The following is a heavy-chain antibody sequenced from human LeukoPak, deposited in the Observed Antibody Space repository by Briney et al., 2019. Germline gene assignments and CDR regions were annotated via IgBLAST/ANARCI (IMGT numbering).Heavy chain of an antibody. CDR3: ARGQQLVSFDY. J-gene: IGHJ4*02. Sequence: SVKVSCKAFGGTFSSYAISWLRQAPGQGLEWMGGIIPIFGTANYAQKFQGRVTITTDESTSTAYMELSSLRSEDTAVYYCARGQQLVSFDYWGQGTLVTVSS. CDR1: GGTFSSYA. CDR2: IIPIFGTA. V-gene: IGHV1-69*05. D-gene: IGHD6-6*01.